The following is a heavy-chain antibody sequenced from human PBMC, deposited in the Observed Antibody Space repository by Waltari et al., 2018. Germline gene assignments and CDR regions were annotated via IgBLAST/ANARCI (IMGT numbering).Heavy chain of an antibody. Sequence: QLVQSGGGLVQPGGSRGLPCVAYGFRLKNHWMLWARQAPGKGLQWVAKIHPEGTVTYYVDSVKGRFTVSRDNARNSLFLQMTSLTTDDTAIYYCARDNTFYSDDLWGQGTLVTVSS. CDR1: GFRLKNHW. V-gene: IGHV3-7*01. CDR2: IHPEGTVT. D-gene: IGHD2-2*02. J-gene: IGHJ5*02. CDR3: ARDNTFYSDDL.